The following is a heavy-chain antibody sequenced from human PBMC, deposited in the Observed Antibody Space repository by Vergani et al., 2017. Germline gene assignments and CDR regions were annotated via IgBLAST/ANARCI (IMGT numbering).Heavy chain of an antibody. CDR2: ISWDGGST. J-gene: IGHJ3*02. CDR1: GFTFDDYT. V-gene: IGHV3-43*01. Sequence: EVQLVESGGVVVQPGGSLRLSCAASGFTFDDYTMHWVRQAPGKGLEWVSLISWDGGSTYYADSVKGRFTISRDNSKNSLYLQMNSLRAEDTAVYYCARNIVVVPAAIPPNDAFDIWGQGTMVTVSS. CDR3: ARNIVVVPAAIPPNDAFDI. D-gene: IGHD2-2*02.